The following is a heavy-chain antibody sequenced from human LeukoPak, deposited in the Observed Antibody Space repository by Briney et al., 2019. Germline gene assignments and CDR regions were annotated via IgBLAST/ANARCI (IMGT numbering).Heavy chain of an antibody. D-gene: IGHD6-13*01. CDR1: GFIFSSYS. V-gene: IGHV3-21*01. CDR3: ARGGGSGRYGLPFDS. CDR2: ITGSSYI. J-gene: IGHJ4*02. Sequence: GGSLRLSCAASGFIFSSYSMNWVRQAPGKGLEWVSSITGSSYIYYADSLRGRFTISRDNARNSLYLQMNSLRAEDTGVYYCARGGGSGRYGLPFDSWGQGTLVTVSS.